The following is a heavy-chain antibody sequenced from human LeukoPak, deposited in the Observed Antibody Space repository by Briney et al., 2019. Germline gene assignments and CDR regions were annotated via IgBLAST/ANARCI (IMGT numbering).Heavy chain of an antibody. CDR1: GGSISSGDYY. J-gene: IGHJ4*02. CDR3: ARGPSSWYYFDY. V-gene: IGHV4-30-4*01. D-gene: IGHD6-19*01. CDR2: IYYSGST. Sequence: SETLSLTCTVSGGSISSGDYYWSWIRQPPGKGLEWIGHIYYSGSTYYNPSLKSRVTISVDTSKNQFSLKLSSVTAADTAVYYCARGPSSWYYFDYWGQGTLVTVSS.